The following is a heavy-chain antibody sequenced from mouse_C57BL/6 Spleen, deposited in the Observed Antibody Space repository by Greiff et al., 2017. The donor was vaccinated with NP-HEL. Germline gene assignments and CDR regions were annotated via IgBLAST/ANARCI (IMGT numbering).Heavy chain of an antibody. CDR3: AKTGYYYGSSPAWFAY. CDR1: GFTFSDYG. J-gene: IGHJ3*01. D-gene: IGHD1-1*01. V-gene: IGHV5-17*01. Sequence: EVEVVESGGGLVKPGGSLKLSCAASGFTFSDYGMHWVRQAPEKGLEWVAYISSGSSTIYYADTVKGRFTISRDNAKNTLFLQMTSLRSEDTAMYYCAKTGYYYGSSPAWFAYWGQGTLVTVSA. CDR2: ISSGSSTI.